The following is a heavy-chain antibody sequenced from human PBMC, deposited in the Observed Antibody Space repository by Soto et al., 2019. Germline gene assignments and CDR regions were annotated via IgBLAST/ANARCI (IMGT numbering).Heavy chain of an antibody. J-gene: IGHJ6*02. CDR1: GFTFSSYG. V-gene: IGHV3-33*01. Sequence: QVQLVESGGGVVQPGRSLRLSCAASGFTFSSYGMHWVRQAPGKGLEWVAVIWYDGSNKYYVDSVKGRFTISRDNSKNTLYLQMNSLRAEDTAVYYCARDRGSDYYYGMDVWGQGTTVTVSS. CDR2: IWYDGSNK. CDR3: ARDRGSDYYYGMDV.